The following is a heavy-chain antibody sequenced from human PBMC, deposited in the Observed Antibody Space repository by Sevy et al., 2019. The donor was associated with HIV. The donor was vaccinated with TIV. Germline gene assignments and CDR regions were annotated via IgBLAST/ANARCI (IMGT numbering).Heavy chain of an antibody. CDR2: FDPQDVKT. CDR3: ATVGLRYFSGSSAYQGDWFDP. J-gene: IGHJ5*02. CDR1: GYTLTKLS. V-gene: IGHV1-24*01. Sequence: ASVKVSCKVSGYTLTKLSIDWVRQAPGKALEWMGEFDPQDVKTISSQRFQGRLTMTVDTSTETAYMELSSLTSEDTAVYYCATVGLRYFSGSSAYQGDWFDPWGQGTLVTVSS. D-gene: IGHD2-15*01.